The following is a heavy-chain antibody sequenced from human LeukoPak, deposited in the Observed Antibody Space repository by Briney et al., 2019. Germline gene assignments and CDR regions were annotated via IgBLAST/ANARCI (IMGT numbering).Heavy chain of an antibody. V-gene: IGHV3-33*06. CDR2: IWYDGSNK. D-gene: IGHD6-6*01. Sequence: GGSLRLSCAASGFTFSSYGMHWVRQAPGKGLEWVAVIWYDGSNKYYADSVKGRFTISRDNSKNTLYLQMNSLRAEDTAVYYCAKTMAARPPYYYYYMDVWGKGTTVTVSS. J-gene: IGHJ6*03. CDR1: GFTFSSYG. CDR3: AKTMAARPPYYYYYMDV.